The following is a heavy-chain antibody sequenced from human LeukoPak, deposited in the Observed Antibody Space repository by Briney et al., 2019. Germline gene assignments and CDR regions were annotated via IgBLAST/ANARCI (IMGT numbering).Heavy chain of an antibody. CDR3: AGDSSGYRYYFDY. D-gene: IGHD3-22*01. V-gene: IGHV3-23*01. Sequence: SGGSLRLSCAASGFTFSTYVMSWVRQAPGKGLEWVSSISGSGSITYYVDSVKGRFTISRDNSKNTLYLQMNSLRAEDTAVYYCAGDSSGYRYYFDYWGQGTLVTVSS. CDR1: GFTFSTYV. CDR2: ISGSGSIT. J-gene: IGHJ4*02.